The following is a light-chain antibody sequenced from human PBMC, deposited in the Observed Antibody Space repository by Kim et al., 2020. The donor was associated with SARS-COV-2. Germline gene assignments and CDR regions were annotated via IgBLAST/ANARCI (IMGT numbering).Light chain of an antibody. J-gene: IGKJ5*01. CDR1: QSLLHSNGNTY. Sequence: PASISCRASQSLLHSNGNTYLDWYLQKSGQSPHLLIYVGSSRASGVPDRFSGSGSGTGFTLKISKVEAEDVGVYYCMQATQMPATFGQGTRLEIK. CDR3: MQATQMPAT. V-gene: IGKV2-28*01. CDR2: VGS.